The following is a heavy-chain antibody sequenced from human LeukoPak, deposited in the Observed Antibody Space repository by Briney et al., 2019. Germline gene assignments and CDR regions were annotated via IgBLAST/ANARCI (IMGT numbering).Heavy chain of an antibody. V-gene: IGHV3-23*01. CDR2: ISDSGAAT. J-gene: IGHJ6*01. Sequence: GGSLRLSCGASGFTFSTYATSWVRQAPGKGLDGVSAISDSGAATYYADSVKGRFTISREHSTTTMYLQMTSLTPDDPGVYYCAKLSGSWHYYAMDVWGPGATVTVSS. CDR1: GFTFSTYA. CDR3: AKLSGSWHYYAMDV. D-gene: IGHD1-26*01.